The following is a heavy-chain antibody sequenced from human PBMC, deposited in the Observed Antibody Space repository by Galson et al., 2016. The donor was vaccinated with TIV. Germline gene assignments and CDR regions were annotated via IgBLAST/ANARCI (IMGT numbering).Heavy chain of an antibody. Sequence: SETLSLTCTVSGGSISSTSYYWGWIRQPPGKGLEWIGNIYYSGSAYYNPSLKSRVTISVDTSKNRFSLKLSSVTAADTAVYYCATYCSSTTCLFDPWGQGTLVTVSS. V-gene: IGHV4-39*01. D-gene: IGHD2-2*01. J-gene: IGHJ5*02. CDR2: IYYSGSA. CDR1: GGSISSTSYY. CDR3: ATYCSSTTCLFDP.